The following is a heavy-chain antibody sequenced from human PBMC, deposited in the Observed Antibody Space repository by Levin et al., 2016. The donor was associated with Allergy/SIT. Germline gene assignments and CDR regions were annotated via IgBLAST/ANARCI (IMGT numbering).Heavy chain of an antibody. CDR1: GFTFSSYG. CDR2: IWYDGSNK. V-gene: IGHV3-33*01. J-gene: IGHJ6*03. D-gene: IGHD1-1*01. Sequence: GESLKISCAASGFTFSSYGMHWVRQAPGKGLEWVAVIWYDGSNKYYADSVKGRFTISRDNSKNTLYLQMNSLRAEDTAVYYCARDQSGTYYYYMDVWGKGTTVTVSS. CDR3: ARDQSGTYYYYMDV.